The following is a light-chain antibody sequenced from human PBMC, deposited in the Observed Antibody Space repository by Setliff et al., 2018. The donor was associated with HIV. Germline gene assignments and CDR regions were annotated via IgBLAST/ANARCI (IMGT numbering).Light chain of an antibody. Sequence: QSALTQPASVSGSPGQSITISCTGTSSDVGGYNSVSWYQQHPGKAPKLMIYEVSNRPSGVSNRFSGSKSGNTASLTVSGLQAEDEGDYYCSSYAGNDNFVFGTGTKVTV. J-gene: IGLJ1*01. CDR2: EVS. CDR3: SSYAGNDNFV. CDR1: SSDVGGYNS. V-gene: IGLV2-14*01.